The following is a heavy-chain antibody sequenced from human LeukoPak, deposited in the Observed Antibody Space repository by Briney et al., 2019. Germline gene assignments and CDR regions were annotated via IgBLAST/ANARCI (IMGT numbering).Heavy chain of an antibody. J-gene: IGHJ4*02. CDR2: ISWNSGRI. Sequence: SLRLSCAASGFTFDDYAMHWVRQTPGKGLEWVSGISWNSGRIGYADSVKGRFTISRDNAKNSLYLQMNSLKPEDMALYYCAKDHYASAWYYFEHWGQGTLVTVSS. CDR3: AKDHYASAWYYFEH. CDR1: GFTFDDYA. D-gene: IGHD6-19*01. V-gene: IGHV3-9*03.